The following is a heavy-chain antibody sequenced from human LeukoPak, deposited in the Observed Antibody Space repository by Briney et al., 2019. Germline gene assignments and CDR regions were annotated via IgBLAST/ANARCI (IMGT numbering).Heavy chain of an antibody. D-gene: IGHD2-8*02. CDR3: ARYGPGTLVVFDY. J-gene: IGHJ4*02. V-gene: IGHV4-59*10. Sequence: KASETLSLTCAVYGGSFSGYYWNWIRQPPGKGLEWIWRIYNNESTNYNPSLKSRVTMSEDTSKNQFSLKLTSVTAADTAVYYCARYGPGTLVVFDYWGQGTLVTVSS. CDR2: IYNNEST. CDR1: GGSFSGYY.